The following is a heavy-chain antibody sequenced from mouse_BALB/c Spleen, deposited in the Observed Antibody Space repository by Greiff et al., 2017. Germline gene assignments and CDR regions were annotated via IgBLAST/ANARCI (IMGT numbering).Heavy chain of an antibody. CDR1: GFTFSSYA. CDR3: ARDKSTSFAY. CDR2: ISSGGSYT. J-gene: IGHJ3*01. V-gene: IGHV5-9-4*01. Sequence: EVHLVESGGGLVKPGGSLKLSCAASGFTFSSYAMSWVRQSPEKRLEWVAEISSGGSYTYSPDTVTGRFTISRDNAKNTLYLEMSSLRSEDTAMYYCARDKSTSFAYWGQGTLGTVSA.